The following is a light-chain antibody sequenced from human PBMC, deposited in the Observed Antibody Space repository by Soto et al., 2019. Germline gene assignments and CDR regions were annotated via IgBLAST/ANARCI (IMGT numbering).Light chain of an antibody. CDR2: QAT. J-gene: IGKJ2*01. CDR1: QSVSSW. CDR3: QEYHSYS. Sequence: DIQMTQSPSTLSASLGDRVTITCRASQSVSSWLAWYQQKPGKAPKLLIYQATSLESGVPPRFSGSGSGTEFTLTISSLQPEDFATYYCQEYHSYSFGQGTKLELK. V-gene: IGKV1-5*03.